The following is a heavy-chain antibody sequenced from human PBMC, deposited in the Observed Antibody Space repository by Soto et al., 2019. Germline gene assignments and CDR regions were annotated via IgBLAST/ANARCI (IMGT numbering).Heavy chain of an antibody. V-gene: IGHV3-23*01. Sequence: GGSLRLSCAASGFTVSSNYAMTWVRQAPGKGLEWVSAISGSGGSTYYADSVKGRFTISRDNSKNTLYLQMNSLRAEDTAVYFCAKDRRPVLRFLEWSQGFDYWGQGTLVTVSS. CDR1: GFTVSSNYA. D-gene: IGHD3-3*01. J-gene: IGHJ4*02. CDR3: AKDRRPVLRFLEWSQGFDY. CDR2: ISGSGGST.